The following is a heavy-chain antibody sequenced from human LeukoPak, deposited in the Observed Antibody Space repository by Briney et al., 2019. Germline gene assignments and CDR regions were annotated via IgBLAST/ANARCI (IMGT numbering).Heavy chain of an antibody. J-gene: IGHJ3*01. CDR3: ASGMQLRVGELFLDTRYDGFDL. D-gene: IGHD3-16*01. Sequence: GASVKVSCQASGYTLTSHYMHWVRQAPGQGLEWMGLISPRGGATIYGQKFQGRVTMTSDTSTSTVYMELSSLRPADTAVYYCASGMQLRVGELFLDTRYDGFDLWGQGTMVTVSS. CDR1: GYTLTSHY. CDR2: ISPRGGAT. V-gene: IGHV1-46*01.